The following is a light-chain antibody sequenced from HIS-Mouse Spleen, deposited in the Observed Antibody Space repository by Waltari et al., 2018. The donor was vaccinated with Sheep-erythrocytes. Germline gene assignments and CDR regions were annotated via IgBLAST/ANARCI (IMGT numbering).Light chain of an antibody. CDR2: AAS. Sequence: DIQMTQSPSSLSASVGDRVTITCRASQSSSSYLNWYQQKPGKAPKLLIYAASSLQSGVPSRFSGSGSGTDFTLTISSLQPADFATYYCQQSYSTPPTFGGGTKVEIK. J-gene: IGKJ4*01. CDR3: QQSYSTPPT. V-gene: IGKV1-39*01. CDR1: QSSSSY.